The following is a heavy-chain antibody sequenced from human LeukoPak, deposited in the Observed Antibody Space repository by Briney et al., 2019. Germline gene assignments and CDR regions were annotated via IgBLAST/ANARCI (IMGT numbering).Heavy chain of an antibody. CDR2: FYYSGNT. J-gene: IGHJ4*02. V-gene: IGHV4-59*03. CDR3: AKPSSWSAFYFDY. D-gene: IGHD6-13*01. Sequence: KSSETLSLTCTVSGGSISSYSWSWIRQPPGKGLEWIGYFYYSGNTNYNPSLKSRVTISVDTSKNQFSLKLSSVTAADTAVYYCAKPSSWSAFYFDYWGQGTLVTVSS. CDR1: GGSISSYS.